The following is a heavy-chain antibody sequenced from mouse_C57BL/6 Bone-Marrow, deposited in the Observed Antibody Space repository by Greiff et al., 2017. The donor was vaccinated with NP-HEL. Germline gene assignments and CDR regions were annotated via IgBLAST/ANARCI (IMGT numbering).Heavy chain of an antibody. V-gene: IGHV2-2*01. J-gene: IGHJ3*01. CDR1: GFSLTSYG. CDR2: IWSGGST. Sequence: QLQESGPGLVQPSQSLSITCTVSGFSLTSYGVHWVRQSPGKGLEWLGVIWSGGSTDYNAAFISRLSISKDNSKSQVFFKMKSLQARDTDIYYCASPLYYDPAWFAYWGQGTLVTVSA. D-gene: IGHD2-4*01. CDR3: ASPLYYDPAWFAY.